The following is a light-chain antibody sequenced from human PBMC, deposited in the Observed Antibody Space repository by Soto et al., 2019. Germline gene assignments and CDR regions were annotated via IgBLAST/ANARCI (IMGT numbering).Light chain of an antibody. CDR2: EVN. CDR1: SSDVGYYNL. V-gene: IGLV2-23*02. J-gene: IGLJ1*01. Sequence: QSVLTQPAAVSGSTGQSITISCTGTSSDVGYYNLVSWYQQHPGKAPKLIIYEVNKRPSGFSNRFSGSKSGNTASLTISGLRAEDEADYYCCSYAGSTTHYVFGTGTRSPS. CDR3: CSYAGSTTHYV.